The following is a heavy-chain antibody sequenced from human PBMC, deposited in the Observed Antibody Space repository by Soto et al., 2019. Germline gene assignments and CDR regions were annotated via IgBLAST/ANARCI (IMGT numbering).Heavy chain of an antibody. CDR3: ARDSSGRYPAYFDY. V-gene: IGHV3-30-3*01. Sequence: GGSLRLSCAAFGFNFSSYAIHWVRQAPGKGLEWVAVILYDGTNKYYADSVKGRFTISRDNSKNTLYLQMNSLRAEDTAVYYCARDSSGRYPAYFDYWGRGTLVTVSS. CDR1: GFNFSSYA. J-gene: IGHJ4*02. D-gene: IGHD1-26*01. CDR2: ILYDGTNK.